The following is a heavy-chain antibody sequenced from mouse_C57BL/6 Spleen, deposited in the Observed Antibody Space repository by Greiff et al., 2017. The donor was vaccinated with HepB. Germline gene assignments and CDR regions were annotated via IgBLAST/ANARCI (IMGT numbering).Heavy chain of an antibody. CDR1: GYSITSGYY. J-gene: IGHJ3*01. CDR2: ISYDGSN. V-gene: IGHV3-6*01. Sequence: EVQLQQSGPGLVKPSQSLSLTCSVTGYSITSGYYWNWIRQFPGNKLEWMGYISYDGSNNYNPSLKNRISITRDTSKNQFFLKLNSVTTEDTATYYCARASDYAWFAYWGQGTLVTVSA. D-gene: IGHD2-13*01. CDR3: ARASDYAWFAY.